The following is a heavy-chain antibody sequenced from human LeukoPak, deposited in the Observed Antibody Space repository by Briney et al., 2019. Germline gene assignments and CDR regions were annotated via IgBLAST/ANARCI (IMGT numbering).Heavy chain of an antibody. CDR1: GFTFSSYW. V-gene: IGHV3-7*03. Sequence: PGGSLRLSCAASGFTFSSYWMSWVRQAPGKWLEWVANIKEDGSEKYYVDSVKGRFTISRDNAKNSLYLQMNSLRAEDTAVYYCASHRNGYYYYMDVWGKGTTVTISS. D-gene: IGHD3-16*02. CDR3: ASHRNGYYYYMDV. CDR2: IKEDGSEK. J-gene: IGHJ6*03.